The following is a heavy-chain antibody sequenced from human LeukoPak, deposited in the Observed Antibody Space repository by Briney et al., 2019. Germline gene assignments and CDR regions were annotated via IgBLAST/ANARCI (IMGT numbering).Heavy chain of an antibody. D-gene: IGHD4-17*01. CDR2: ISGDGGSS. Sequence: GGSLRLSCAASGFRFDDYAMHWVRHGPGQGLEWVSIISGDGGSSDYTGSVKGRFTISRDNSKNSLYLQMNNLRAEDSAFYYCAKPTAMTTPDYFNSWGQGTLVTVSS. J-gene: IGHJ4*02. V-gene: IGHV3-43*02. CDR1: GFRFDDYA. CDR3: AKPTAMTTPDYFNS.